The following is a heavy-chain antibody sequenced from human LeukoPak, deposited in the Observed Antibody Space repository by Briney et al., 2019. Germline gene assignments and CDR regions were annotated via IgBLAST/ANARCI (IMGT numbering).Heavy chain of an antibody. CDR2: INPNSGGT. J-gene: IGHJ6*03. D-gene: IGHD6-13*01. CDR1: GYTFTGYY. CDR3: ARVVRQQLGYYYYYIDV. V-gene: IGHV1-2*02. Sequence: ASVKVSCKASGYTFTGYYMHWVRQAPGQGLEWMGWINPNSGGTNYAQKFQGRVTMTRDTSISTAYMELSRLRSDDTAVYYCARVVRQQLGYYYYYIDVWGKGTTVTVSS.